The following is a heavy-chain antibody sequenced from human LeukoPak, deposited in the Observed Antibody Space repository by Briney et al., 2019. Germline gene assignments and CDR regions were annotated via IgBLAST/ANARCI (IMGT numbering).Heavy chain of an antibody. J-gene: IGHJ4*02. CDR1: GYTFTSYG. CDR3: ARIVVVPAARGKVLDY. CDR2: ISAYNGNT. Sequence: ASVKVSCRASGYTFTSYGISWVRQAPGQGLEWMGWISAYNGNTNYAQKFQGRVTMTTDTSTSTAYMELRSLRSDDTAVYYCARIVVVPAARGKVLDYWGQGTLVTVSS. V-gene: IGHV1-18*01. D-gene: IGHD2-2*01.